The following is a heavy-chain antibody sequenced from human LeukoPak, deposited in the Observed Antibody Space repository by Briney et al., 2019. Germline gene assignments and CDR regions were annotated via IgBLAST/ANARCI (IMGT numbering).Heavy chain of an antibody. D-gene: IGHD6-19*01. J-gene: IGHJ4*02. CDR2: IYPGDSDT. CDR3: ARPLDPMAVAYDY. V-gene: IGHV5-51*01. CDR1: GYSFTSYW. Sequence: GGSLKISCKGSGYSFTSYWIGWVRQMPGKGLELMGIIYPGDSDTRYSPSFQGQVTISADKSISTAYLQWSSLKASDTAMYYCARPLDPMAVAYDYWGQGTLVTVSS.